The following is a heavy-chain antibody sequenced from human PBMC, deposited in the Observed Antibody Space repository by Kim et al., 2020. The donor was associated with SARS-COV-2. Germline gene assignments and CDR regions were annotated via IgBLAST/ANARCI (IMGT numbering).Heavy chain of an antibody. J-gene: IGHJ6*02. V-gene: IGHV5-10-1*01. Sequence: YSPSFQGHVTISADKSISTAYLQWSSLKASDTAMYYCARRGSYSSGGMDVWGQGTTVTVSS. D-gene: IGHD3-10*01. CDR3: ARRGSYSSGGMDV.